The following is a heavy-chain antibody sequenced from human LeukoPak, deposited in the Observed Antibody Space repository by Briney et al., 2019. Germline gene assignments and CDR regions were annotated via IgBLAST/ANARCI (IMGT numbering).Heavy chain of an antibody. J-gene: IGHJ4*02. CDR2: ISYDGSNK. D-gene: IGHD2-2*01. CDR1: GFTFSSYG. Sequence: GGSLRLSCAASGFTFSSYGMHWVRQAPGKGLEWVAIISYDGSNKYYADSVKGRFTISRDNSMDTLYLQMNSLRAEDTAVYYCARPPHSCSSTSCYSQYWGQGTLVSVST. V-gene: IGHV3-30*03. CDR3: ARPPHSCSSTSCYSQY.